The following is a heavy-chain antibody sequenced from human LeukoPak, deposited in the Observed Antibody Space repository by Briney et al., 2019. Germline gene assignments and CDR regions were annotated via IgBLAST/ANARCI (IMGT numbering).Heavy chain of an antibody. J-gene: IGHJ4*02. V-gene: IGHV4-38-2*02. CDR3: ARGPPRYISY. Sequence: SETLSLTCTVSGYSISSGYYWGWIRQPPGKGLEWIASIEQSGSTYYNPSFKGRVTISVDTSKNQFSLKVSSVTAADTAIYYCARGPPRYISYWGQGTLVTVSS. CDR2: IEQSGST. D-gene: IGHD5-18*01. CDR1: GYSISSGYY.